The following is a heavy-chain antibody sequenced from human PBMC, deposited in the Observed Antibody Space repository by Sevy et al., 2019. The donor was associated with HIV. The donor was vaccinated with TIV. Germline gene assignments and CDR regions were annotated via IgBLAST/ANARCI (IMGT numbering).Heavy chain of an antibody. Sequence: SETLSLTCTVSGGSISSSSYYWGWIRQPPGKGLEWIGSIYYSGSTYYNPSLKSRVTISVDTSKNQFSLKLSSVTAADTAVYYCARLDDSSGYYLFDYWGPGTLVTVSS. CDR2: IYYSGST. CDR3: ARLDDSSGYYLFDY. CDR1: GGSISSSSYY. J-gene: IGHJ4*02. V-gene: IGHV4-39*01. D-gene: IGHD3-22*01.